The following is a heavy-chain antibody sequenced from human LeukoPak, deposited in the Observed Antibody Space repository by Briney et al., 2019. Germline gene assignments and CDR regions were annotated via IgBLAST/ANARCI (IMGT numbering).Heavy chain of an antibody. V-gene: IGHV4-31*03. D-gene: IGHD3-22*01. CDR2: IYYSGST. CDR3: ARSASAGGESWYYYDSSGPKNFDY. J-gene: IGHJ4*02. CDR1: GGSISSGGYY. Sequence: PSETLSLTCTVSGGSISSGGYYWSWIRQHPGKGLEWIGYIYYSGSTYYNPSLKSRVTISVDTSKNQFSLKLSSVTAADTAVYYCARSASAGGESWYYYDSSGPKNFDYWGQGTLVTVSS.